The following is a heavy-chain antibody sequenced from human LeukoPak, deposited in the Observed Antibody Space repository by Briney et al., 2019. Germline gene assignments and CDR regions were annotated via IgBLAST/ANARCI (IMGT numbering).Heavy chain of an antibody. J-gene: IGHJ4*02. V-gene: IGHV3-7*03. CDR1: GFTFSSYW. Sequence: GGSLRLSCAASGFTFSSYWMSWVRQAPGKGLEWVANIKQDGSEKYYVDSVKGRFTISRDNSKNTLYLEVISLTAEDTAVYYCAKDDAWLRFGEWSQGTLVTVSS. D-gene: IGHD3-10*01. CDR2: IKQDGSEK. CDR3: AKDDAWLRFGE.